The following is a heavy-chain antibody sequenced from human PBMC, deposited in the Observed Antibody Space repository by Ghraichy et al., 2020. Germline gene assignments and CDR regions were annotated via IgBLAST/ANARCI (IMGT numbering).Heavy chain of an antibody. V-gene: IGHV3-48*02. CDR3: ARGSKVVRFFYYDGMDV. Sequence: GSLRLSCVGSGFTFRSYSLNWVRQSPGKGLEWVSYITSSSRTKSYADSVRGRFTISRDNAQNSLYLQMNSLRDEDTAVYYCARGSKVVRFFYYDGMDVWGQGTTVTVSS. D-gene: IGHD4-23*01. CDR2: ITSSSRTK. J-gene: IGHJ6*02. CDR1: GFTFRSYS.